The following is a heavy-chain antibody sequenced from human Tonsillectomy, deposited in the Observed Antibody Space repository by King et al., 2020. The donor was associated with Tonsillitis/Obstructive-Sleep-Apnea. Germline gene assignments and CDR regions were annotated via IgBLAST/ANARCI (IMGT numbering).Heavy chain of an antibody. V-gene: IGHV2-5*02. CDR1: GFSLSTGGVG. J-gene: IGHJ3*02. CDR3: ARGSYDSDAFDI. CDR2: IYWGDDN. Sequence: ITLKESGPTLVKPKQTLTLTCTFSGFSLSTGGVGVSGIRQPPGEAQEWLALIYWGDDNLYNPSLNSRLTITKDTSKNQVVLTMTNVDPVDTATYYCARGSYDSDAFDIWGQGTMVTVSS. D-gene: IGHD3-10*01.